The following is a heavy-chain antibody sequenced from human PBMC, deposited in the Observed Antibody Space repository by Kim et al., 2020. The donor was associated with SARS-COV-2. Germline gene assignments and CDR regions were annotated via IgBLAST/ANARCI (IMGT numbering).Heavy chain of an antibody. D-gene: IGHD6-19*01. CDR3: ARAEQWLVFDY. CDR2: T. J-gene: IGHJ4*02. Sequence: TNNDQKLKGRVTMTTDTSTSTDYMELRSLRSDDTAVYYCARAEQWLVFDYWGQGTLVTVSS. V-gene: IGHV1-18*01.